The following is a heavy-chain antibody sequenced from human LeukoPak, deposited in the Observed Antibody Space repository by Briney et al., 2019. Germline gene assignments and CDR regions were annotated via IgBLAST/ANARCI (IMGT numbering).Heavy chain of an antibody. D-gene: IGHD3-9*01. CDR3: AKEDILTASPSAH. CDR1: GFTFSNYA. Sequence: GGSLRLSCAASGFTFSNYAMSWVRQAPGKGLEWVSAISKTGDATWYPDSVKGRFTISRDKSKNILYLQMSSLRAEDTAVYYCAKEDILTASPSAHWGQGTLVTVSS. J-gene: IGHJ1*01. V-gene: IGHV3-23*01. CDR2: ISKTGDAT.